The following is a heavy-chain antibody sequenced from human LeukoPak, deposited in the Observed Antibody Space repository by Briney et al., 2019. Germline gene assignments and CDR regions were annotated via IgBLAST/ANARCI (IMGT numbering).Heavy chain of an antibody. J-gene: IGHJ4*02. Sequence: GGSLRLSCAASGFTFSSYWMHWVRQAPGKGLVWVSRINSDGSSTSYADSVKGRFTISRDNAKNTLYLQMNSLRAEDTAVYYCRYYDSSGSQTDYWGQGTLVTVSS. D-gene: IGHD3-22*01. CDR1: GFTFSSYW. V-gene: IGHV3-74*01. CDR2: INSDGSST. CDR3: RYYDSSGSQTDY.